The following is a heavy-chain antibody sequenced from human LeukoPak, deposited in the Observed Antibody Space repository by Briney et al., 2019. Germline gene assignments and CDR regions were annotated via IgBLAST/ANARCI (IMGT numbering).Heavy chain of an antibody. Sequence: QSGGSLRLSCAASGFSFSVSDMHWVRQAPGKGLEWVGLMRGKPKKYTTAYGESVKGRFTMSRDDSKSTAYLQMNSLKTEDTAVYYCAKQARSSDWGQGTLVTVSS. J-gene: IGHJ4*02. V-gene: IGHV3-73*01. CDR3: AKQARSSD. CDR1: GFSFSVSD. CDR2: MRGKPKKYTT. D-gene: IGHD6-19*01.